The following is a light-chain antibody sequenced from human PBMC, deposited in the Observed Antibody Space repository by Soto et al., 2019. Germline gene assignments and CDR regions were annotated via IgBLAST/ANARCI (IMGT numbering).Light chain of an antibody. J-gene: IGKJ4*01. CDR1: QSVRSL. V-gene: IGKV3-11*01. Sequence: EVVLTQSPASLSLSPGERATLSCRASQSVRSLLAWYQQKPGQAPRLLVYDASNRATGIPARFSGSGSGTDFTLNIGSLEPEDFAVYYCQQRSSWPLTFGGGTKVEIK. CDR3: QQRSSWPLT. CDR2: DAS.